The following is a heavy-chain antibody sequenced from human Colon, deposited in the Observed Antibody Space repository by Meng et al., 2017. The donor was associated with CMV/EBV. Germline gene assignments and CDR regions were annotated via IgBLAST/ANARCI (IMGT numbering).Heavy chain of an antibody. Sequence: GESLKISCAASGFTFSAYDMHWVRQATGKGLEWVSAIGTAYKTYYPASVKGRFTISRENAKNSLYLQMNSLRAGDTAVYYCARAGALWFGGGLDVWGQGTTVTVSS. V-gene: IGHV3-13*01. J-gene: IGHJ6*02. CDR3: ARAGALWFGGGLDV. D-gene: IGHD3-10*01. CDR2: IGTAYKT. CDR1: GFTFSAYD.